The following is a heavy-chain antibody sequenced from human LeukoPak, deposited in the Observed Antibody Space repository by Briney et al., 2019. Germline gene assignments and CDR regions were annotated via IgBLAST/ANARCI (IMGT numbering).Heavy chain of an antibody. V-gene: IGHV3-21*01. CDR3: ARVRGQGYYYGMDV. Sequence: PGGSLRLSCAASGFTFSSYSMNWVRQAPGKGLEWVSSISSSSSYIYYADSVKGRFTISRDNAKNSLYLQMNSLGAEDTAVYYCARVRGQGYYYGMDVWGQGTTVTVSS. CDR1: GFTFSSYS. J-gene: IGHJ6*02. CDR2: ISSSSSYI. D-gene: IGHD3-10*01.